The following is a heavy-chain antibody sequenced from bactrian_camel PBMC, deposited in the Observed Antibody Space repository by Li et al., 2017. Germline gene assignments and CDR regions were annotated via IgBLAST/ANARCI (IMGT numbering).Heavy chain of an antibody. CDR1: GYKRDC. CDR3: AADFHYCTPAQEPRRYHISMAT. J-gene: IGHJ4*01. D-gene: IGHD3*01. CDR2: INTFGGSKVHP. V-gene: IGHV3-3*01. Sequence: HVQLVESGGGSVQAGGSLTLSCVLSGYKRDCMGWFRQAPGKEREGVAAINTFGGSKVHPAYSDSVKGRFNISRDLAKQAVYLQMNSLKPEDTAMYYCAADFHYCTPAQEPRRYHISMATGARGPRSPSP.